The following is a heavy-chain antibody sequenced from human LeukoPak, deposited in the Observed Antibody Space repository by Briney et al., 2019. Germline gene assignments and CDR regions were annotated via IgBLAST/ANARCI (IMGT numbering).Heavy chain of an antibody. J-gene: IGHJ4*02. V-gene: IGHV4-34*01. CDR1: GGSFSGYF. CDR3: ARLAKMATIWVY. CDR2: INHSGVT. Sequence: PSETLSLTCAVYGGSFSGYFWSWIRQPPGEGLEWIGEINHSGVTNYNPSLKSRVTISLDTSKNQFSLNLSSVTAADTAVYYCARLAKMATIWVYWGQGTLVTVSS. D-gene: IGHD5-24*01.